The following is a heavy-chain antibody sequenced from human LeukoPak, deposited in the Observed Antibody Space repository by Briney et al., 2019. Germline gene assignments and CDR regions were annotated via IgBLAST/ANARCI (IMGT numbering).Heavy chain of an antibody. V-gene: IGHV7-4-1*02. CDR3: ARELEGLWPPGFQH. CDR2: INTATGNP. CDR1: GYTFTRYA. J-gene: IGHJ1*01. D-gene: IGHD3-3*01. Sequence: ASVKVSCKASGYTFTRYAMNWVRQAPGQGLEWMGWINTATGNPTYVQGFTGRFVFSLDTSVTTAYLQISSLEAEDTAVYFCARELEGLWPPGFQHWGQGTLVTVSS.